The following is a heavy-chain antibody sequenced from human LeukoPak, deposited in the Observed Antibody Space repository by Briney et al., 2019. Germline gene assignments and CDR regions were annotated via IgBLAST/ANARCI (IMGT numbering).Heavy chain of an antibody. Sequence: SETLSLTCTVSGGSISSSSYYWGWIRQPPGKGLEWIGSIYYSGSTYYNPSLKSRVTISVDTSKNQFSLKLSSVTAADTAVYYCARDGRLSISNWFDTWGQGTLVTVSS. CDR3: ARDGRLSISNWFDT. D-gene: IGHD1-1*01. CDR2: IYYSGST. V-gene: IGHV4-39*02. CDR1: GGSISSSSYY. J-gene: IGHJ5*02.